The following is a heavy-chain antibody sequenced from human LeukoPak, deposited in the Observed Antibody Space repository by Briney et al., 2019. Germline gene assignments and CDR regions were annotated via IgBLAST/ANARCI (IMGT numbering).Heavy chain of an antibody. Sequence: ASVKVSCKASGGTFSSYAISWVRQAPGQGLEWMGGIIPIFRTANYAHKFQGRVTITTDESTSPAYMELSSLSSEDTAVYYCAREEGVSERGYSGYDSWGQGTLVTVSS. V-gene: IGHV1-69*05. CDR2: IIPIFRTA. J-gene: IGHJ4*02. CDR3: AREEGVSERGYSGYDS. D-gene: IGHD5-12*01. CDR1: GGTFSSYA.